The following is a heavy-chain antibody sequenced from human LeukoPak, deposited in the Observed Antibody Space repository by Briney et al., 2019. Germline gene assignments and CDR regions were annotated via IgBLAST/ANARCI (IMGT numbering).Heavy chain of an antibody. J-gene: IGHJ4*02. Sequence: PETLSLTCAVYGGSFSGYYWSWIRQPPGKGLEWIGEINHSGSTNYNPSLKSRVTISVDTSKNQFSLKLSSVTAADTAVYYCARGSERHDFWSGYYQNYFDYWGQGTLVTVSS. CDR2: INHSGST. CDR3: ARGSERHDFWSGYYQNYFDY. CDR1: GGSFSGYY. D-gene: IGHD3-3*01. V-gene: IGHV4-34*01.